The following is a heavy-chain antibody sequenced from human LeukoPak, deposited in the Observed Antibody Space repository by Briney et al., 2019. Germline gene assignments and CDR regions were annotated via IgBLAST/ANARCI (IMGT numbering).Heavy chain of an antibody. D-gene: IGHD3-3*01. J-gene: IGHJ4*02. CDR2: INPNSGGI. Sequence: ASVKVSCKASGGTFSSYAISWVRQAPGQGLEWMGWINPNSGGINYAQKFWGRVTMTRDTSTSTAYMELSRLTSDDTAVYYCARDPITIFGVVNQIDYWGQGTLVTVSS. V-gene: IGHV1-2*02. CDR3: ARDPITIFGVVNQIDY. CDR1: GGTFSSYA.